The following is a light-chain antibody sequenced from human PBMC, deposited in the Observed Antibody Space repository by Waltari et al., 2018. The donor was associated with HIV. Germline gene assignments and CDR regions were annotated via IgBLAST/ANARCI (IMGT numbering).Light chain of an antibody. CDR3: QHYGGQLGQKFT. J-gene: IGKJ4*01. CDR1: QNIKTY. Sequence: DTQTTQSPSFLAASVGDRVTNTCQASQNIKTYLNWYQQKPGTAPKLLIYDASNFEGGVPSRFSGSRSATYFTLTINSLQPEDVATYFWQHYGGQLGQKFTFGGGTKVQIK. CDR2: DAS. V-gene: IGKV1-33*01.